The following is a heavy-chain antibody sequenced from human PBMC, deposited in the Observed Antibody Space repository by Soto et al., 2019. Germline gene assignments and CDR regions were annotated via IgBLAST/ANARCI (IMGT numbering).Heavy chain of an antibody. CDR3: ARDDVDTAWWSGNWFDP. J-gene: IGHJ5*02. CDR1: GFTFSDYY. D-gene: IGHD5-18*01. CDR2: ISSSGSTI. V-gene: IGHV3-11*01. Sequence: GGSLRLSCAASGFTFSDYYMSWIRQAPGKGLEWVSYISSSGSTIYYADSVKGRFTISRDNAKNSLYLQMNSLRAEDTAVYYCARDDVDTAWWSGNWFDPWGQGTLVTVSS.